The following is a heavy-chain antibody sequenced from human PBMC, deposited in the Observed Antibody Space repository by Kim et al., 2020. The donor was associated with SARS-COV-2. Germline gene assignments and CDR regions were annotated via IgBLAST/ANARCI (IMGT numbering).Heavy chain of an antibody. CDR1: GFTFGRVW. V-gene: IGHV3-74*01. J-gene: IGHJ4*02. D-gene: IGHD3-10*01. CDR2: TNDDGTIT. Sequence: GGSLRLSCAASGFTFGRVWMHWVRQVPGKGLVWVSRTNDDGTITNYADSVKGRFTFSIDNAANSQFLHMHSLRVEDEAVSVCLCDPAARGWRWGPGTLV. CDR3: LCDPAARGWR.